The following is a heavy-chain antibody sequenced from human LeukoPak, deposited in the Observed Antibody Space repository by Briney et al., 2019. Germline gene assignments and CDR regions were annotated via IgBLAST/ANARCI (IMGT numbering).Heavy chain of an antibody. J-gene: IGHJ5*02. V-gene: IGHV3-48*01. CDR2: ISSSSSTI. CDR1: GFTFSSYS. CDR3: VRDRGGTYSGDNLFDP. D-gene: IGHD1/OR15-1a*01. Sequence: PGGSLRLSCAASGFTFSSYSMNWVRQAPGKGLEWVSYISSSSSTIYYADSVKGRFTISRDNAKNSLYLQMNSLRADDTAVYYCVRDRGGTYSGDNLFDPWGQGTLVTVSS.